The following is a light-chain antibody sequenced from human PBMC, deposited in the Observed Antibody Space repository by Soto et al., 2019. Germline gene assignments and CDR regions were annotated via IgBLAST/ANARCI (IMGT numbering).Light chain of an antibody. Sequence: DIQMTQSPSTLSASVGDRVTITCRASQSISDWLAWYQQKPGKAPYLLIYKASNLESGVPSRFSGSGSGTEVTLTISSLQPDDFATYYCQQQNDYPITFGQGTRLE. CDR3: QQQNDYPIT. J-gene: IGKJ5*01. CDR1: QSISDW. V-gene: IGKV1-5*03. CDR2: KAS.